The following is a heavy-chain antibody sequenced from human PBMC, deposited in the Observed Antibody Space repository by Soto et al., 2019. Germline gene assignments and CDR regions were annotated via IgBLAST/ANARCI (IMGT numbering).Heavy chain of an antibody. Sequence: QITLKESGPSPVKPTQTLTVTCTFSGFSLSNSGVGVAWIRQPPGKALEWLALIYGDNDKRYSPSLKTRLTITKATSQNHVVLTMTNMDPVDTATYSCAHCTLHDYGDYDPGTSHVFDSWGQGTLVTVSS. V-gene: IGHV2-5*02. D-gene: IGHD4-17*01. CDR1: GFSLSNSGVG. J-gene: IGHJ4*02. CDR2: IYGDNDK. CDR3: AHCTLHDYGDYDPGTSHVFDS.